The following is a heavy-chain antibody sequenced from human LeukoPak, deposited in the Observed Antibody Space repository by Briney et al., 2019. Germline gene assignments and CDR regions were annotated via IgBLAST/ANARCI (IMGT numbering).Heavy chain of an antibody. J-gene: IGHJ3*02. CDR1: GFTVSSNY. D-gene: IGHD2-2*01. CDR3: ARDRCGSTSCFRPDAFDI. V-gene: IGHV3-53*01. CDR2: IYSGGST. Sequence: GGSLRLSCAASGFTVSSNYMSWVRQAPGKGLEGVSVIYSGGSTYYSDSVKGRFTISRDNSKNTLYLQMNSLRAEDTAVYYCARDRCGSTSCFRPDAFDIWGQGTMVTVSS.